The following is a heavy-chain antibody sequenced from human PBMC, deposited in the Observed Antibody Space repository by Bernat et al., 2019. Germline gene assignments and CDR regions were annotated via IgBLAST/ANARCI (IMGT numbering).Heavy chain of an antibody. Sequence: EVQLVETGGGLIQPGGSLRLSCAASGFTVSSNYMSWVRQAPGKGLEWVSVTYSGGSTYYADSVKGRCTISRDNSKNKRNLQMNSLRAEDTAGYYCARDPTDYDILTASMENSAYGMDVWGQGTTVTVSS. CDR2: TYSGGST. CDR1: GFTVSSNY. D-gene: IGHD3-9*01. V-gene: IGHV3-53*02. J-gene: IGHJ6*02. CDR3: ARDPTDYDILTASMENSAYGMDV.